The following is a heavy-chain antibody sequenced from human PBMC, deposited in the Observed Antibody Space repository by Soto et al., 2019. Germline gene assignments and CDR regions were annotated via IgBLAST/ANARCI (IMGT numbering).Heavy chain of an antibody. CDR2: IIPIFGTA. V-gene: IGHV1-69*01. J-gene: IGHJ4*02. Sequence: QVQLVQSGAEVKKPGSSVKVSCKASGGTFSSYAISWVRQAPGQGLEWMGGIIPIFGTANYGQKFQGRVTITADESTSTAYMELSSLRSEDTAVYYCAREGTKAAAGTRLFWYWGQGTLVTVSS. CDR1: GGTFSSYA. D-gene: IGHD6-13*01. CDR3: AREGTKAAAGTRLFWY.